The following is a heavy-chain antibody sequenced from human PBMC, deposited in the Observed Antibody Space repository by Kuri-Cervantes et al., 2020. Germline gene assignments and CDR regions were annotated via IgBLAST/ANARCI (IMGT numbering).Heavy chain of an antibody. Sequence: SETLSLTCTVSGGSISSGGYYWNWIRQHPGKGLEWIGYMYHTGSTYYNPSLKSRVSISVDTSKNHFSLNLSSATAADTAVYYCARDDRRDGYVRDVWGQGTTVTVSS. D-gene: IGHD5-24*01. V-gene: IGHV4-31*03. CDR2: MYHTGST. J-gene: IGHJ6*02. CDR1: GGSISSGGYY. CDR3: ARDDRRDGYVRDV.